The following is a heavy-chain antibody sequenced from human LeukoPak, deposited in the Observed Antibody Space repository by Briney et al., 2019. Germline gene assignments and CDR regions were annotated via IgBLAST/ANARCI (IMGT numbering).Heavy chain of an antibody. CDR2: INGVESAT. CDR1: GFIFSSYW. CDR3: ARGFGSGPGN. Sequence: GGSLRLSCAASGFIFSSYWMHWVRQAPGKGLVWVSRINGVESATSYADSVKGRFTISRDNAKNTLYLQMNSLRAEHTAVYYCARGFGSGPGNWGQGTLVTVSS. V-gene: IGHV3-74*01. J-gene: IGHJ4*02. D-gene: IGHD3-10*01.